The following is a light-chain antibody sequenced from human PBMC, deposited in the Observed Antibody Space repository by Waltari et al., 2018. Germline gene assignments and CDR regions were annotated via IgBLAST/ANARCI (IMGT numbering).Light chain of an antibody. CDR2: WAS. V-gene: IGKV4-1*01. J-gene: IGKJ2*01. CDR3: QQYYSPPYT. CDR1: QSVLYSPNNKNY. Sequence: DIVMTQSPDSLAVSLGERATINCKSSQSVLYSPNNKNYLAWYHQKPGQPPNLLIYWASTRESGVPDRFSGSGSVTDFTLTISGLQAEDVAVYYCQQYYSPPYTFGLGTKLEIK.